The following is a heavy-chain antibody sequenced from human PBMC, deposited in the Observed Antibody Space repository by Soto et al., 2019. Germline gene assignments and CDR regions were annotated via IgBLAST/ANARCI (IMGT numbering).Heavy chain of an antibody. CDR2: ISYDGSNK. J-gene: IGHJ4*02. V-gene: IGHV3-30*18. Sequence: GGSLRLSCAASGFTFSSYGMHWVRQAPGKGLEWVAVISYDGSNKYYADSVKGRFTISRDNSKNTLYLQMNSLRAEDTAVYYCAKDRVVTPSFPDYWGQGTLVTVSS. CDR1: GFTFSSYG. CDR3: AKDRVVTPSFPDY. D-gene: IGHD2-21*02.